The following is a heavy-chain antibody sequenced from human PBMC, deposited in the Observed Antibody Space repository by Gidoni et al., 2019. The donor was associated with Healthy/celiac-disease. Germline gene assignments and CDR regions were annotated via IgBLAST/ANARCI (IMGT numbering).Heavy chain of an antibody. CDR1: GFTLADSG. CDR2: INCNGGST. Sequence: EVQLVESGGGVVRPGGALRLSCPASGFTLADSGLRWVRQAAGKGLEWVSGINCNGGSTGYADSVKGRFTISRDNAKNSLYLQMNSLRAEDTALYYCARGRGYSGYENYYYYGMDVWGQGTTVTVSS. J-gene: IGHJ6*02. D-gene: IGHD5-12*01. V-gene: IGHV3-20*04. CDR3: ARGRGYSGYENYYYYGMDV.